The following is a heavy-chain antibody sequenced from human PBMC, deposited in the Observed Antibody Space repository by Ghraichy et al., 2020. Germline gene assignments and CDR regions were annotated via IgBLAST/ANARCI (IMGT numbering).Heavy chain of an antibody. Sequence: SVKVSCKASGGTFSNYAISWVRQAPGQGLEWIGGIIPTFGSENYAEKFQGRVTITADQFTGTASMELSSLTSEDSAVYYCAREDSILLEGEAYFDNWGQGTLVTVSS. CDR1: GGTFSNYA. D-gene: IGHD3-16*01. V-gene: IGHV1-69*13. J-gene: IGHJ4*02. CDR3: AREDSILLEGEAYFDN. CDR2: IIPTFGSE.